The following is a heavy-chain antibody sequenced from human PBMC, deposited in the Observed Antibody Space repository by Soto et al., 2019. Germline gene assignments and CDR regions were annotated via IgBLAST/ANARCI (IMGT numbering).Heavy chain of an antibody. CDR3: ARGEGSGWPDDSDFDY. CDR2: IWYDGSNK. Sequence: ESGGGVVQPGRSLRLSCAASGFTFSSYGMHWVRQAPGKGLEWVAVIWYDGSNKYYADSVKGRFTISRDNSKNTLYLQMNSLRAEDTAVYYCARGEGSGWPDDSDFDYWGQGTLVTVSS. CDR1: GFTFSSYG. V-gene: IGHV3-33*01. J-gene: IGHJ4*02. D-gene: IGHD6-19*01.